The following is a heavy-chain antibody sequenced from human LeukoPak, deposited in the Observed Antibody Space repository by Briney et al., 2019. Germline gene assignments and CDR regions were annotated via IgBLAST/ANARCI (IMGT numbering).Heavy chain of an antibody. CDR3: ARANYDGSDY. V-gene: IGHV4-4*07. J-gene: IGHJ4*02. CDR2: IYTSGTT. CDR1: GGSISSYY. D-gene: IGHD3-22*01. Sequence: SETLSLTCTVSGGSISSYYWSWIRQPAGKGLEWIGRIYTSGTTNYNPSLKSRVTMSVDTSKNQFSLKMRSVAAADTAVYYCARANYDGSDYWGQGTLVTVSS.